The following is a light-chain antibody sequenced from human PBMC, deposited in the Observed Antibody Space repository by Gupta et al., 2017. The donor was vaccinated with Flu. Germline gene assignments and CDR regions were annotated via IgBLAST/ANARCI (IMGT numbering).Light chain of an antibody. Sequence: DIQMTQSPSTLSASVGDRVTITCRASQSIASWLAWYQQKPGKAPKLLIYKASSLKSGVSSRFSGSASGTEFTLTISSLQPDDFATYYCQQYNSSPWTFGQGTKVEIK. V-gene: IGKV1-5*03. CDR3: QQYNSSPWT. CDR1: QSIASW. CDR2: KAS. J-gene: IGKJ1*01.